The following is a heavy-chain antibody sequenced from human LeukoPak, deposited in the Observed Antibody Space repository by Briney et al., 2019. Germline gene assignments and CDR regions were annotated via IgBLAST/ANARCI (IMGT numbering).Heavy chain of an antibody. J-gene: IGHJ3*02. CDR2: IIPIFGTA. CDR3: AAPLVVLNVEYAFDI. CDR1: GGTFSSYA. Sequence: ASVKVSCKASGGTFSSYAISWVRQAPGQGLEWMGGIIPIFGTANYAQKFQGRVTITADESTSTAYMELSSLRSEDTAVYYCAAPLVVLNVEYAFDIWGQGTMVTVSS. D-gene: IGHD2-8*01. V-gene: IGHV1-69*13.